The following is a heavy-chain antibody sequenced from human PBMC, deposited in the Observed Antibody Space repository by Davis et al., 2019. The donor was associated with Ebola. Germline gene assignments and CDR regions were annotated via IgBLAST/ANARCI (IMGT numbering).Heavy chain of an antibody. J-gene: IGHJ6*01. CDR2: INPNTGGT. Sequence: ASVKVSCKASGYTFTGYYMHWVRQAPGQGLEWMGWINPNTGGTNYAQNFQGRVTMTRDTSISTAYMELSRLRSDDTAVYYCARVSFVYGSGSYYQNYYGMDVWGQGTTVTVSS. D-gene: IGHD3-10*01. V-gene: IGHV1-2*02. CDR1: GYTFTGYY. CDR3: ARVSFVYGSGSYYQNYYGMDV.